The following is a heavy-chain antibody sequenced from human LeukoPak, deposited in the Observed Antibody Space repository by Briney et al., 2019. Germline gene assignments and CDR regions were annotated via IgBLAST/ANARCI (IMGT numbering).Heavy chain of an antibody. D-gene: IGHD6-13*01. CDR3: ARDDPQRGLRGITGYSSSWYYFDY. Sequence: GASVKVSCKASGYTFTSYDINWVRQAPGQGLEWMGWISAYNGNTNYAQKLQGRVTMTTDTSTSTAYMELRSLRSDDTAVYYCARDDPQRGLRGITGYSSSWYYFDYWGQGTLVTVSS. CDR2: ISAYNGNT. J-gene: IGHJ4*02. CDR1: GYTFTSYD. V-gene: IGHV1-18*01.